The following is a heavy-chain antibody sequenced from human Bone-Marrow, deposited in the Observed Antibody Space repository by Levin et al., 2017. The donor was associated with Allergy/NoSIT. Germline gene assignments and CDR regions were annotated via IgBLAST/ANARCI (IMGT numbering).Heavy chain of an antibody. CDR1: GFTFDDYA. Sequence: SLKISCAASGFTFDDYAMHWVRQGPGKGLEWVSGISWNSGSIDYGDSVKGRFTISRDNAKHSLYLQMNTLRPQALSFYFCAKDVRGGSSTTWSHFESWGQGILVTVSS. D-gene: IGHD1-1*01. V-gene: IGHV3-9*03. CDR3: AKDVRGGSSTTWSHFES. CDR2: ISWNSGSI. J-gene: IGHJ4*02.